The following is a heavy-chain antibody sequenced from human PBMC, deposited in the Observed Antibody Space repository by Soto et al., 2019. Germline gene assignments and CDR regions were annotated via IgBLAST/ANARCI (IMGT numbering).Heavy chain of an antibody. D-gene: IGHD1-26*01. CDR1: GFTFSSYS. CDR3: ARDKVGGSGSQRRDAFDI. J-gene: IGHJ3*02. Sequence: EVQLVESGGGLVQPGGSLRLSCAASGFTFSSYSMNWVRQAPGKGLERVSYIISSSSTIYYADYVKGRFTLARENAKNSLYLQMNSLRDEDTAVYYCARDKVGGSGSQRRDAFDIWGQGTMVTVSS. CDR2: IISSSSTI. V-gene: IGHV3-48*02.